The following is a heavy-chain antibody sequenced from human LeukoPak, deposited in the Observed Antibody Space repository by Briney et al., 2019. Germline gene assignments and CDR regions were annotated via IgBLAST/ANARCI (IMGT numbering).Heavy chain of an antibody. J-gene: IGHJ4*02. CDR3: ARAIVYDFWSGYYDY. CDR1: GGTFSSYA. CDR2: IIPIFGTA. Sequence: SVKVSCKASGGTFSSYAISWVRQAPGQGLEWMGGIIPIFGTANYAQKFQGRVTITTDESTSTAYMELSSLRSEDTAAYYCARAIVYDFWSGYYDYWGQGTLVTVSS. D-gene: IGHD3-3*01. V-gene: IGHV1-69*05.